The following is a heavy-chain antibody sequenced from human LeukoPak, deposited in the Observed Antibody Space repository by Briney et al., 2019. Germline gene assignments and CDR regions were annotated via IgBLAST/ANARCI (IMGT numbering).Heavy chain of an antibody. Sequence: PGGSLRLSCAASGFTFDDYGMHWVRQAPGKGLEWVAAISNDGSNKFYADSVKGRFALSRDNPTSTVILQMNSLRAEDTAVYYCAKGGGSIGRSYYFDYWGQGTLVTVSS. V-gene: IGHV3-30*18. J-gene: IGHJ4*02. CDR2: ISNDGSNK. D-gene: IGHD2-15*01. CDR3: AKGGGSIGRSYYFDY. CDR1: GFTFDDYG.